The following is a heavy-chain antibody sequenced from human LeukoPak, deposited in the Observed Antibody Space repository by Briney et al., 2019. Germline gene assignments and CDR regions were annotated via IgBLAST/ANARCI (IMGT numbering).Heavy chain of an antibody. CDR2: ISYDGSNK. J-gene: IGHJ4*02. CDR1: GFTFSSYG. V-gene: IGHV3-30*18. Sequence: GGSLRLSCAASGFTFSSYGMHWVRQAPGKGLEWVAVISYDGSNKYYADSVKGRFTISRDNSKNTLYLQMNSLRAEDTAVYYCAKDLTYYYDSSYFDYWGQGTLVTVSS. CDR3: AKDLTYYYDSSYFDY. D-gene: IGHD3-22*01.